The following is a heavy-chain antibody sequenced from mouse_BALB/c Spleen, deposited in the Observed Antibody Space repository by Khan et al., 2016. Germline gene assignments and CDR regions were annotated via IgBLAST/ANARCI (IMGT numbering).Heavy chain of an antibody. CDR1: GYIFTTYL. D-gene: IGHD4-1*01. Sequence: VQLQESAADLARPGASVKMSCKASGYIFTTYLMYWVKQRPGQGLEWIGHINPSSGYTEYHQKFKDKTTLTADKSSSPAYMQLSSLTSEDSAVYYWARSRWDDFDYWGQGTTLTVSS. CDR3: ARSRWDDFDY. J-gene: IGHJ2*01. V-gene: IGHV1-4*02. CDR2: INPSSGYT.